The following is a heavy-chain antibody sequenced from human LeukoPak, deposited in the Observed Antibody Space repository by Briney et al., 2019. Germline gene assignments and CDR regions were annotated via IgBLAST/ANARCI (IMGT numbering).Heavy chain of an antibody. CDR1: GFTFSSYW. CDR3: ARDWDGVRGVKMDH. V-gene: IGHV3-7*01. D-gene: IGHD3-10*01. Sequence: GGSLRLSCAASGFTFSSYWMSWVRQAPGKGLEWVANIEQEGSEKNYVDSVKGRFTISRDNAKNSLYLQMNNLSAEDTAVYHCARDWDGVRGVKMDHWGQGMLVIVSS. CDR2: IEQEGSEK. J-gene: IGHJ4*02.